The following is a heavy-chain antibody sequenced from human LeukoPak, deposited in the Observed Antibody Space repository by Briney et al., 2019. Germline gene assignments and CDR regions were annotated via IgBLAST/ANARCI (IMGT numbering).Heavy chain of an antibody. CDR2: AYDDASNQ. V-gene: IGHV3-33*01. Sequence: GGSLRLSCAVSGFNFRSQGMHWVRQAPGKGLEWVAVAYDDASNQYYADSVKGRFTVSKDNSKNTLYIQMNSLRAEDTAVYYCATGGRYYYDQWGQGTLVTVSS. CDR3: ATGGRYYYDQ. J-gene: IGHJ4*02. D-gene: IGHD3-22*01. CDR1: GFNFRSQG.